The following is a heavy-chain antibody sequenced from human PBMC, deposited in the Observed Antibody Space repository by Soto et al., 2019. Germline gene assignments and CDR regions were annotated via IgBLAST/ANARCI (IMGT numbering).Heavy chain of an antibody. CDR3: ARDHDAFDI. CDR1: GFIFSGYY. CDR2: VSASGTTI. J-gene: IGHJ3*02. Sequence: PGGSLRLSCEASGFIFSGYYMSWIRQAPGKGLDWLSYVSASGTTIYYADSVKGRFTISRDNAKNSLYLQMNSLRAEDTAVYYCARDHDAFDIWGQGTMVTVSS. V-gene: IGHV3-11*01.